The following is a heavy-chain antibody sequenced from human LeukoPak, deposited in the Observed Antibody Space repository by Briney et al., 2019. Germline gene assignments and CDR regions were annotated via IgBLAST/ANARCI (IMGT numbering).Heavy chain of an antibody. V-gene: IGHV4-39*07. CDR1: GGSISSSSYY. CDR2: IYYSGST. CDR3: ARAAAGPFDY. D-gene: IGHD6-13*01. J-gene: IGHJ4*02. Sequence: PSETLSLTCTVSGGSISSSSYYWGWIRQPPGKGLEWIGSIYYSGSTYYNPSLKSRVTISVDKSRNQFSLKLSSVTAADTAVYYCARAAAGPFDYWGQGTLVTVSS.